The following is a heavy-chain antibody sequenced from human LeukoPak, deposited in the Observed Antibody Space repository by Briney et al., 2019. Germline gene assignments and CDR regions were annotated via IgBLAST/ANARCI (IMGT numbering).Heavy chain of an antibody. CDR2: INPKRGGA. J-gene: IGHJ6*03. CDR3: ARGNPRDILTGYYVLKAFNYYYYYMDV. Sequence: GASVKVSCKASGYTFTGHYIHWVRQAPGQGLEWMGWINPKRGGANYAQKFQGRVTMTRDTSISTAYMALSSLRSEDTAVYYCARGNPRDILTGYYVLKAFNYYYYYMDVWGKGTTVTISS. CDR1: GYTFTGHY. V-gene: IGHV1-2*02. D-gene: IGHD3-9*01.